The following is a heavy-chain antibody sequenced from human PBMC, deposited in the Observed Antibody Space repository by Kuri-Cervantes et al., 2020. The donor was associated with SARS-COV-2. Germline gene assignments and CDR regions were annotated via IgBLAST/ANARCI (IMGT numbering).Heavy chain of an antibody. Sequence: ASVKVSCKASGYIFTEYYMHWVRQAPGQGLEWMGWINPNSGGTNYTQRFQGRVTMTRDTSTSTAYMELSRLRSDDTAVYYCARGGLAVAGRVWFDPWGQGTLVTVSS. CDR2: INPNSGGT. J-gene: IGHJ5*02. CDR1: GYIFTEYY. V-gene: IGHV1-2*02. D-gene: IGHD6-19*01. CDR3: ARGGLAVAGRVWFDP.